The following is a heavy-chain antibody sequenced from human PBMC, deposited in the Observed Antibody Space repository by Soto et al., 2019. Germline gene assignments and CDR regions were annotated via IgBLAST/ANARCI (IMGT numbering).Heavy chain of an antibody. CDR1: GYTFSNYD. CDR3: AKVSRRGASIDYDY. Sequence: QVQLVQSGAEVKEPGASVKVSCRASGYTFSNYDMNWVRQATGQGPEWIGWMNPNTGDTGYAQKFQGQVTMTRDISTNTAYMELSSLRYEDTAVYYCAKVSRRGASIDYDYWGQGTVVTVSS. V-gene: IGHV1-8*01. J-gene: IGHJ4*02. D-gene: IGHD3-22*01. CDR2: MNPNTGDT.